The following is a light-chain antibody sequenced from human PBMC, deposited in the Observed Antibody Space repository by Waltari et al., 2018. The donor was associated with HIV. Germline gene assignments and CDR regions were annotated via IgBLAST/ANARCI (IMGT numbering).Light chain of an antibody. CDR2: SSF. CDR1: ETIGTN. Sequence: DIEMTQSPSSLSASVGDRVTITCRASETIGTNVNWYQQKPGQAPALLIYSSFSLQTGVPSRFSGSGFGHEFTLTISSLQPEDFATYYCQQSYGVPLTFGPGTEVDVK. CDR3: QQSYGVPLT. V-gene: IGKV1-39*01. J-gene: IGKJ3*01.